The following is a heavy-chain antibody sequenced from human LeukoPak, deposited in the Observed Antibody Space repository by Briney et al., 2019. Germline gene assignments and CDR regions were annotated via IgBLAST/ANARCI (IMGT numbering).Heavy chain of an antibody. CDR1: GYTFTSYG. CDR2: ISAYNGNT. Sequence: ASVKVSCKASGYTFTSYGISWVRQAPGQGLEWMGWISAYNGNTNYAQKLQGRVTMTTDTSTSTAYMELSSLRSEDTAVYYCARGLKIYYDSSAGYWGQGTLVTVSS. D-gene: IGHD3-22*01. CDR3: ARGLKIYYDSSAGY. J-gene: IGHJ4*02. V-gene: IGHV1-18*01.